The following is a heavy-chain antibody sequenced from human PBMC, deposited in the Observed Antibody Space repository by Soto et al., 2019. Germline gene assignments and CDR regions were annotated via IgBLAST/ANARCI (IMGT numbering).Heavy chain of an antibody. CDR2: ISYDGSNK. D-gene: IGHD5-18*01. CDR1: GFTFSSYG. CDR3: AKDPAAMEYYFDY. J-gene: IGHJ4*02. V-gene: IGHV3-30*18. Sequence: PVGSLRLSCAASGFTFSSYGMHWVRQAPGKGLEWVAVISYDGSNKYYADSVKGRFTISRDNSKNTLYLQMNSLRAEDTAAYYCAKDPAAMEYYFDYWGQGTLVTVSS.